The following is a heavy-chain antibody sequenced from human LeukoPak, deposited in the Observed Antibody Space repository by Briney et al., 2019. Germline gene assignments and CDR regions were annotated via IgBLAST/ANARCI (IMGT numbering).Heavy chain of an antibody. CDR1: GFTFSSYT. CDR3: ARGGASGSNWFDP. V-gene: IGHV3-21*01. Sequence: GGSLRLSCAASGFTFSSYTMNWVRQAPGKGLEWVSSISSSSYIYYADSVKGRFTISRDNAKNSLYLQMNSLRAEDTAVYYCARGGASGSNWFDPWGQGTLVTVSS. D-gene: IGHD6-19*01. J-gene: IGHJ5*02. CDR2: ISSSSYI.